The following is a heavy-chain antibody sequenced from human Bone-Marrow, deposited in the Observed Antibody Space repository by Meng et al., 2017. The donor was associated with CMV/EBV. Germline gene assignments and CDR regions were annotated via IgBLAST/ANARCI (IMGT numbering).Heavy chain of an antibody. J-gene: IGHJ4*02. D-gene: IGHD4-17*01. CDR2: IIPIFGTR. CDR1: GGTSRSNA. CDR3: ARGWGGDQEAIDY. V-gene: IGHV1-69*01. Sequence: KASGGTSRSNAIGWVRQAPGQGLEWMGVIIPIFGTRNYAQKFQGRVTITADESTTTAYMDLSSLRSEDTAVYYCARGWGGDQEAIDYWGQGTLVTVSS.